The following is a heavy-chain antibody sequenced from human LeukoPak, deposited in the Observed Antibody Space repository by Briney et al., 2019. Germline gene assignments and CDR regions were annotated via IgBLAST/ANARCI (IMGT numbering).Heavy chain of an antibody. CDR1: GFTFSTFP. CDR3: ARVGRVSIYPSYMDV. Sequence: PGTSLRLSCEASGFTFSTFPMHWVRQTPDKGLEWVAVISDDGRDIYYADSVKGRFTISRDNSKNTLYLQMNSLSPEDTAVVYCARVGRVSIYPSYMDVWGKGTTVTVSS. CDR2: ISDDGRDI. D-gene: IGHD2-8*02. V-gene: IGHV3-30*04. J-gene: IGHJ6*03.